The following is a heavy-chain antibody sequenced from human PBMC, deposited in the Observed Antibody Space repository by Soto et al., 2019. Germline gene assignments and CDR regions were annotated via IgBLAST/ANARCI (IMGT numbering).Heavy chain of an antibody. CDR2: IKSRASGYST. J-gene: IGHJ4*01. D-gene: IGHD1-1*01. V-gene: IGHV3-73*02. Sequence: EVQLVESGGGLVQPGGSLKLSCAASGFMFSDANIDWVRQAPGKGLEWVGRIKSRASGYSTTYAASVKGVFTMSRDDSKSTAFLQLNSLKIEDTAVYFCTGGNTGHCDYWGHGTLVTVSS. CDR3: TGGNTGHCDY. CDR1: GFMFSDAN.